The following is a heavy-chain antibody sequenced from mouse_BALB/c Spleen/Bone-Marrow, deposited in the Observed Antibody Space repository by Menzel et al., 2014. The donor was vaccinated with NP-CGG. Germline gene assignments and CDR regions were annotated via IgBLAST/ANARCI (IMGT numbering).Heavy chain of an antibody. CDR1: GFNIKDYY. V-gene: IGHV14-1*02. CDR3: ARSHRNYFDY. CDR2: IDPENGNI. J-gene: IGHJ2*01. Sequence: VQLQQSGAELVRPGALVRLSCKASGFNIKDYYMYWVKQRPEQGLEWIGWIDPENGNIIYDPKFQGKASITADTSSNTAYLQLSSLTSEDTAVYYCARSHRNYFDYWGQGSTLTVSS.